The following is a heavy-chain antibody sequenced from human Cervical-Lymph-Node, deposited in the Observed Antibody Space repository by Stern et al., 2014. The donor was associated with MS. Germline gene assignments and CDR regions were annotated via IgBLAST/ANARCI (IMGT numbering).Heavy chain of an antibody. V-gene: IGHV5-51*03. CDR1: GYRFSTYW. Sequence: VQLVESGPEVKKPGESLKISCKGSGYRFSTYWIGWVRQMPGKGLELMGIIYPDDSDTVFSPSFQGQVTFSVDKSISTVYLQWSGLKASDTAMYYCARRRGVPTNSTRGDIYHMDVWGQGTTVTVSS. CDR3: ARRRGVPTNSTRGDIYHMDV. CDR2: IYPDDSDT. J-gene: IGHJ6*03. D-gene: IGHD4/OR15-4a*01.